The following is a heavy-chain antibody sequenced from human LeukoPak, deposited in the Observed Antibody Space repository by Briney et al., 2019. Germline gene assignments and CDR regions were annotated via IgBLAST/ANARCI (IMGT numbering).Heavy chain of an antibody. D-gene: IGHD2/OR15-2a*01. Sequence: SQTLSLICTVSGGSISSGGYYWSWIRQHPGKGLEWIGYIYYSGSTHYNPSLKSRVTISVDTSKNQFSLKLSSVTAADTAVYYCAREGIGRPVDYWGQGTLVTVSS. CDR3: AREGIGRPVDY. J-gene: IGHJ4*02. CDR1: GGSISSGGYY. CDR2: IYYSGST. V-gene: IGHV4-31*03.